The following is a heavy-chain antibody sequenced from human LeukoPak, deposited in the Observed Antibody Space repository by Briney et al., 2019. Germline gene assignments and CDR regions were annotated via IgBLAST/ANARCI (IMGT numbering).Heavy chain of an antibody. V-gene: IGHV1-69*04. D-gene: IGHD6-19*01. CDR2: IIPILGIA. J-gene: IGHJ2*01. Sequence: SVTVSCTASGGTFSSYAISWVRQAPGQGLEWMGRIIPILGIANYAQKFQGRVTITADKSTSTAYMELSSLRSEDTAVYYCARDRLGPNWYFDLWGRGTLVTVSS. CDR1: GGTFSSYA. CDR3: ARDRLGPNWYFDL.